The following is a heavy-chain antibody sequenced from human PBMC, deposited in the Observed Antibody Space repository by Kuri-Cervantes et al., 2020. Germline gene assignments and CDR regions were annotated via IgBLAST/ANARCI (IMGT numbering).Heavy chain of an antibody. CDR1: GFTFSSYG. J-gene: IGHJ6*03. CDR3: ARDRGYNYHYYYYMDV. D-gene: IGHD5-24*01. V-gene: IGHV3-48*04. Sequence: GESLKISCAASGFTFSSYGIHWVRQAPGKGLEWVSYISSSGSTIYYADSVKGRFTISRDNVKNSLYLQMNSLRAEDTAVYYCARDRGYNYHYYYYMDVWGKGTTVTVSS. CDR2: ISSSGSTI.